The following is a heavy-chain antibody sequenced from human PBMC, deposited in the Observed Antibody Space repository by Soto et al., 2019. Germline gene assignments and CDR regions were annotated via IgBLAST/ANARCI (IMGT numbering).Heavy chain of an antibody. CDR3: SKGVEWSLYF. CDR1: GFTFSNHW. V-gene: IGHV3-7*01. D-gene: IGHD3-3*01. Sequence: GWSLRLSCAASGFTFSNHWMKWVRQVPGRGMEWVAKIKEDGSSTYFADSVRGRFTISRDNAKNALFLQMNSLRVEDTAIYYCSKGVEWSLYFWGPGTLVTVSS. J-gene: IGHJ4*01. CDR2: IKEDGSST.